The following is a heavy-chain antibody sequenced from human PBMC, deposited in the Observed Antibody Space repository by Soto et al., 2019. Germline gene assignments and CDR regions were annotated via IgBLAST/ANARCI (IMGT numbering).Heavy chain of an antibody. V-gene: IGHV1-69*01. D-gene: IGHD2-2*01. CDR3: ARSQGSSTSLEIYYYYYYAMDV. J-gene: IGHJ6*02. CDR1: GGTFSSYA. Sequence: QVQLVQSGAEVKKPGSSVTVSCKASGGTFSSYAISWVRQAPGQGLEWMGGIIPISDTTNYAQKFQGRVTITADESTSTAYMELSSLRSEDTAVYYCARSQGSSTSLEIYYYYYYAMDVWGQGTTVTVSS. CDR2: IIPISDTT.